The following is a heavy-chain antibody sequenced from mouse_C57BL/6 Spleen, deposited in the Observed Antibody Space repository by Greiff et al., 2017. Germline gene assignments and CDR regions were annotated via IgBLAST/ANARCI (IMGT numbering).Heavy chain of an antibody. Sequence: QVQLQQSGAELVRPGASVKLSCKASGYTFTDYYINWVKQRPGQGLEWIARIYPGSGNTYYNEKFKGKATLTAEKSSSTAYMQLSSLTSEDSAVYFCARGGIYYDYDVEAFAYWGQGTLVTVSA. CDR2: IYPGSGNT. J-gene: IGHJ3*01. D-gene: IGHD2-4*01. V-gene: IGHV1-76*01. CDR3: ARGGIYYDYDVEAFAY. CDR1: GYTFTDYY.